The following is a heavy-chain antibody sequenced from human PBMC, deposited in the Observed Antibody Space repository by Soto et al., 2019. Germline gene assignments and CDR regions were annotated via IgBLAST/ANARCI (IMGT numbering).Heavy chain of an antibody. CDR2: VSGYTGHT. Sequence: KLVQSGAEVKKPGASVKVSCQTSGYTFFSYAITWVRQAPGQGLEWMGWVSGYTGHTNYAQKFQERVTMTRDIPTTTVFMEVRNLRSDDTAVYYCARFLGPTSSENWFDPWGQGTLVTVSS. D-gene: IGHD1-26*01. J-gene: IGHJ5*02. CDR3: ARFLGPTSSENWFDP. CDR1: GYTFFSYA. V-gene: IGHV1-18*01.